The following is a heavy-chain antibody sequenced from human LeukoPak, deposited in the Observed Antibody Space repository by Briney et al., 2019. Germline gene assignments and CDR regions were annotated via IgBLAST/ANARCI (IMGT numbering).Heavy chain of an antibody. J-gene: IGHJ4*02. CDR2: INPSGGST. V-gene: IGHV1-46*01. D-gene: IGHD3-16*01. CDR1: GYTFTSYY. Sequence: ASVKVSCKASGYTFTSYYMHWVRRAPGQGVEWMGIINPSGGSTSYAQKFQGRVTMTRDTSTSTVYMELSSLRSEDTAVYYCARDSRTWGVHYWGQGTLVTVSS. CDR3: ARDSRTWGVHY.